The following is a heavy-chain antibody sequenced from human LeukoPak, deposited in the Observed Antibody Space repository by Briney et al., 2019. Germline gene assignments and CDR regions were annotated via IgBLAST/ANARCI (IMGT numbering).Heavy chain of an antibody. V-gene: IGHV3-30*02. Sequence: GGSLRLSCAASGFTFSSYGMHWVRQAPGKGLGGVAFIRYDGSNKYYADSVKGRFTISRDNSKNTLYLQMNSLRAEDTAVYYCAKDLGGSYRGYFDYWGQGTLVTVSS. D-gene: IGHD1-26*01. CDR3: AKDLGGSYRGYFDY. CDR1: GFTFSSYG. J-gene: IGHJ4*02. CDR2: IRYDGSNK.